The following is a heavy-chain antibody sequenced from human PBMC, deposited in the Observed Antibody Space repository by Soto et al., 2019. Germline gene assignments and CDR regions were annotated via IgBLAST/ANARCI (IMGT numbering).Heavy chain of an antibody. CDR1: GFTFSNYW. CDR3: ATYAHPTFDS. J-gene: IGHJ5*01. D-gene: IGHD1-26*01. V-gene: IGHV3-7*01. Sequence: EVQLVESGGGLVQPGGSLRLSCAASGFTFSNYWMSWVRQAPGKGPERVANIKQDGSEKNYVDSVEGRFTISRDNAKNSLYLQMNSLRAEDTAVYYCATYAHPTFDSWGQGTLVTVSS. CDR2: IKQDGSEK.